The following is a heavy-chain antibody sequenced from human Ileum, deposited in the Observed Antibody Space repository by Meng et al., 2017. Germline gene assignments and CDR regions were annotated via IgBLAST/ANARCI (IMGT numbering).Heavy chain of an antibody. J-gene: IGHJ6*02. D-gene: IGHD4-17*01. Sequence: GESLKISCVASGFTFNTYTINWVRQAPGKGLEWVASIPPGRDYIYYADSVKGRFTISRDNAKSSVYLQLNSLTVEDTGGYYCAREATTVTSTGMVHYYYYYVLDVWAKGLRSPSP. CDR3: AREATTVTSTGMVHYYYYYVLDV. V-gene: IGHV3-21*06. CDR1: GFTFNTYT. CDR2: IPPGRDYI.